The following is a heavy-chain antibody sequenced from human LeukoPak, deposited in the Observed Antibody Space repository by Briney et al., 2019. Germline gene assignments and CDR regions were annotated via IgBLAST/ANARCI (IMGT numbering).Heavy chain of an antibody. D-gene: IGHD3-10*01. CDR3: ARDRKVRGVIITLDAFDI. J-gene: IGHJ3*02. CDR2: IIPIFGTA. Sequence: SVKVSCKASGGTFISYAISWVRQAPGQGLEWMGGIIPIFGTANYAQKFQGRVTITADESTSTAYMELSSLRSEDTAVYYCARDRKVRGVIITLDAFDIWGQGTMVTVSS. CDR1: GGTFISYA. V-gene: IGHV1-69*13.